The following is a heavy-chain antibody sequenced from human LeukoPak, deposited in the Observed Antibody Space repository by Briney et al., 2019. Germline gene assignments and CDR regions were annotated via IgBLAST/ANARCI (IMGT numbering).Heavy chain of an antibody. V-gene: IGHV1-2*06. CDR2: INPNSGGT. CDR3: ARDFTATVTTDGY. Sequence: ASVKVSCKASGYTFTGYYMHWVRQAPGQGLEWMGRINPNSGGTNYAQKFQGRVTMTRDTSISTAYMELSRLRSDDTAVYYCARDFTATVTTDGYWGQGTLVTVSS. D-gene: IGHD5-18*01. J-gene: IGHJ4*02. CDR1: GYTFTGYY.